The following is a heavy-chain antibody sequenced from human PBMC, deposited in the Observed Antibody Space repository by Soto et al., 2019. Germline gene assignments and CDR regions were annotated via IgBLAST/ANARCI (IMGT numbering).Heavy chain of an antibody. J-gene: IGHJ4*02. V-gene: IGHV1-69*12. CDR1: GGTFSSYA. CDR2: TIPIFGTA. CDR3: ARGDFYYDSSGYYGGFAY. D-gene: IGHD3-22*01. Sequence: QVQLVQSGAEVKKPGSSVKVSCKASGGTFSSYAISWVRQAPGQGLEWMGGTIPIFGTANYAQKFQGRVTITAGESTSTDYKKVSSLRSEDTAVYYCARGDFYYDSSGYYGGFAYWGQGTLVTVYS.